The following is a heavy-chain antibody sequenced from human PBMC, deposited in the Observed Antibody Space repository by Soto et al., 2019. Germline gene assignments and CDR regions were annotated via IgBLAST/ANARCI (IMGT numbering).Heavy chain of an antibody. J-gene: IGHJ4*02. CDR1: GFSISTGYY. V-gene: IGHV4-38-2*01. D-gene: IGHD6-6*01. CDR3: ARTLSRTSSRFDQ. Sequence: SETLSLTCAVSGFSISTGYYWGWIRQPPGKGLEWIGSIFHNGSTYYNPSLKSRLTMSVDTSKNEFSLKLSSVTAADTAVYYCARTLSRTSSRFDQWGQGALVTVSS. CDR2: IFHNGST.